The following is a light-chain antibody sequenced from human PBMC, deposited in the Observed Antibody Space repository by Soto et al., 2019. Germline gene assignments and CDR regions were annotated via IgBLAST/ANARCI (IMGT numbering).Light chain of an antibody. CDR2: DDN. Sequence: QSVMTQPPSVSAAPGKKVTISCSGSSSNIGGNSVSWYQQLPGTAPKLLIYDDNKRPPGIPDRFSGSKSGTSATLGITGFQTGDEADYYCGSWDSSLSAYVFGTGTKLTVL. J-gene: IGLJ1*01. CDR1: SSNIGGNS. V-gene: IGLV1-51*01. CDR3: GSWDSSLSAYV.